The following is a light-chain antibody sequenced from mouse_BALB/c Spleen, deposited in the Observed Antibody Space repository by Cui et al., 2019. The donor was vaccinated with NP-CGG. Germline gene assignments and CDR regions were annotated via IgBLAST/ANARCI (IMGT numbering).Light chain of an antibody. V-gene: IGLV1*01. Sequence: QAVVTQESALTTSPGETVTLTCRSSTRAVTTSNYANWVQEKPDHLFNGLIGGTNNRAPGVPARFSGSLIGDKAALTITGAQTEDEAIYFCALWYSNHWVFGGGTKLTVL. CDR2: GTN. CDR1: TRAVTTSNY. CDR3: ALWYSNHWV. J-gene: IGLJ1*01.